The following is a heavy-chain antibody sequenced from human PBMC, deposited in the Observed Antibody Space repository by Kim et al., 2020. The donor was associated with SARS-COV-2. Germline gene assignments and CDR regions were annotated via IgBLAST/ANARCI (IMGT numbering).Heavy chain of an antibody. J-gene: IGHJ4*02. D-gene: IGHD1-26*01. V-gene: IGHV4-31*02. Sequence: PHLTGRGTMSGDTSKNQFSLKLSSVTAADTAVYYCASMVSGSYWYFDYWGQGTLVTVSS. CDR3: ASMVSGSYWYFDY.